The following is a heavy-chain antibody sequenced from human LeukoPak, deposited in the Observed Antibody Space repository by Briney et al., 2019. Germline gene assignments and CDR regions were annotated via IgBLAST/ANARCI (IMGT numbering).Heavy chain of an antibody. Sequence: SETLSLTCAVYGGSFSGYYWSWIRQPPGKGLEWIGEINHSGSTNYNPSLKSRVTISVDTSKNQFSLKLSSVTAADTAVYYCARVGGSGWCRNFDYWGQGTLVTVSS. J-gene: IGHJ4*02. D-gene: IGHD6-19*01. CDR2: INHSGST. CDR1: GGSFSGYY. V-gene: IGHV4-34*01. CDR3: ARVGGSGWCRNFDY.